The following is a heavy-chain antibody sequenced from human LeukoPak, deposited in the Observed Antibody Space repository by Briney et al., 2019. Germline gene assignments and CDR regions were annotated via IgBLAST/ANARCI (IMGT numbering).Heavy chain of an antibody. CDR3: ARDREGITMVRGVIITRYYYYYYGMDV. CDR1: GYTFTSYY. Sequence: GASVKVSCKASGYTFTSYYMHWVRQAPGQGLEWMGIINPSGGSTSYAQKLQGRVTMTRDTSTSTVYMELSSLRSEDTAVYYCARDREGITMVRGVIITRYYYYYYGMDVRGKGTTVTVSS. CDR2: INPSGGST. J-gene: IGHJ6*04. V-gene: IGHV1-46*01. D-gene: IGHD3-10*01.